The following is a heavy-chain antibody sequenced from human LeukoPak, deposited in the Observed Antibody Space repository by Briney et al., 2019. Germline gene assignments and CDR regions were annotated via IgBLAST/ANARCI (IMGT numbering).Heavy chain of an antibody. CDR2: IYYTGTT. CDR1: GDSITISTYY. J-gene: IGHJ4*02. D-gene: IGHD3-10*01. Sequence: SETLSLTCTVSGDSITISTYYWAWIRQPPGKGLEWIGNIYYTGTTYYNPSLKSRVTISVDTSKNQFSLKLSSATAADTAVYYCARALLWFGELDYFDYWGQGTLVTVSS. CDR3: ARALLWFGELDYFDY. V-gene: IGHV4-39*07.